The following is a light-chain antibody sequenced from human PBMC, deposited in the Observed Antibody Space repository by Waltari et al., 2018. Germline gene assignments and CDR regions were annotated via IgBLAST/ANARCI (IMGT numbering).Light chain of an antibody. J-gene: IGKJ1*01. CDR1: QSVSSNY. CDR2: EAS. CDR3: QQYGSSPRT. Sequence: DIVLTPSPGTLSLSPGERATLSCTASQSVSSNYLAWYQHKPGQAPILVIYEASTRATGIPDRFSGSGSGTDFTLTISRLEPEDFAVYYCQQYGSSPRTFGQGTKVEIK. V-gene: IGKV3-20*01.